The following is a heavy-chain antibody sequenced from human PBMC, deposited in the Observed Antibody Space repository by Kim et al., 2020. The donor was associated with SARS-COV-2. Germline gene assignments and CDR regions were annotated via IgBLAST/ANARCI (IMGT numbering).Heavy chain of an antibody. CDR3: ARSRLGMTTMITSDY. Sequence: ASVKVSCKAAGYTFSSYVLNWVRQAPGQGLEWMGWIDTNHGNPTYAQGFTERFVFSSDTSVSTAYLEISSLKAADTAVYYCARSRLGMTTMITSDYWGQGTLVTVSS. V-gene: IGHV7-4-1*02. CDR1: GYTFSSYV. CDR2: IDTNHGNP. D-gene: IGHD3-16*01. J-gene: IGHJ4*02.